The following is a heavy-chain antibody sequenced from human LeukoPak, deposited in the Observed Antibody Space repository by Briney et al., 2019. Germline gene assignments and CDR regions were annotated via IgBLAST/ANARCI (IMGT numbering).Heavy chain of an antibody. V-gene: IGHV3-30*03. CDR1: GFTFSSYG. D-gene: IGHD6-13*01. CDR2: ISYDGSNK. J-gene: IGHJ4*02. Sequence: GGSLRLSFAASGFTFSSYGMHWVRQAPGKGLEWVAVISYDGSNKYYADSVKGRFTISRDNSKNTLYLQMNSLRAEDTAVYYCAILGYSSSWYDYWGQGTLVTVSS. CDR3: AILGYSSSWYDY.